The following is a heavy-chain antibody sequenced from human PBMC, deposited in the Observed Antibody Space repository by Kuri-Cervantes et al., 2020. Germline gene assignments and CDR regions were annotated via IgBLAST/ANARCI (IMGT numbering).Heavy chain of an antibody. CDR1: GFTFRNYA. CDR3: ARAPPYYYDSSGYYYYYYGMDV. V-gene: IGHV3-30*07. CDR2: ISYDGSNH. Sequence: GGSLRLSCAASGFTFRNYAMHWVRQAPGKWLECVAAISYDGSNHYYADSVKGRFTISRDNSQNTLFLQMNSLSAEDTAVYYCARAPPYYYDSSGYYYYYYGMDVWGQGTTVTVSS. J-gene: IGHJ6*02. D-gene: IGHD3-22*01.